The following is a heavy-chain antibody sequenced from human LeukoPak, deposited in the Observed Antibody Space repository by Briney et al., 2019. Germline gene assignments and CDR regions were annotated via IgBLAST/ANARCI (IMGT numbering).Heavy chain of an antibody. D-gene: IGHD4-11*01. Sequence: SETLSLTCTVSGGSISSYYWSWIRQPPGKGLEWIGYIYYSGSINYNPSLKSRVTISLDTSKNQFSLKLSSVTAADMAVYYCARGVNDYSNYYYYYMDVWGKGTTVTVSS. V-gene: IGHV4-59*12. J-gene: IGHJ6*03. CDR2: IYYSGSI. CDR1: GGSISSYY. CDR3: ARGVNDYSNYYYYYMDV.